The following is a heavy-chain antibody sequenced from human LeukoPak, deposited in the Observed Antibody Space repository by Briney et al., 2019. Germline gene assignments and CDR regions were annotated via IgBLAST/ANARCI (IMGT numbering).Heavy chain of an antibody. CDR1: GGSFNGYY. CDR2: INQSGST. D-gene: IGHD3-16*01. J-gene: IGHJ4*02. CDR3: AIWGDQYYFDY. V-gene: IGHV4-34*01. Sequence: SETLSLTCAVYGGSFNGYYWSWVRQPPGKGLEWIGEINQSGSTNYNPSLKSRVTISVDTSKNQFSLKLSSVTAADTAVYYCAIWGDQYYFDYWGQGTLVTVSS.